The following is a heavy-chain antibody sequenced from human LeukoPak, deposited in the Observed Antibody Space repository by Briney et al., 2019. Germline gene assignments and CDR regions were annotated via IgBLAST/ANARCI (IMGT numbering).Heavy chain of an antibody. Sequence: GASVKVSCKASGYTFTSYGISWVRQAPGQGLEWMGWISAYNGNTNYAQNLQGRVTMTTDTSTNTAYMELRSLRSDDTAVYYCARISTWGASLLSFDYWGQGTLVTVSS. D-gene: IGHD2-15*01. J-gene: IGHJ4*02. V-gene: IGHV1-18*01. CDR2: ISAYNGNT. CDR3: ARISTWGASLLSFDY. CDR1: GYTFTSYG.